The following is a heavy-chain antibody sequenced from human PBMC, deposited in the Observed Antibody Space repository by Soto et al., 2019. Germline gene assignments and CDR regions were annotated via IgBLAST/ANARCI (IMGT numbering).Heavy chain of an antibody. Sequence: GGSLRLSCAASGFTFSSYAMSWVRQAPGKGLEWVSYISSSSTIYYADSVKGRFTISRDNAKNSLYLQMNSLRDEDTAVYYCARSLHYYDSSGYYPPKHYSIDVWGQGTTVTVSS. D-gene: IGHD3-22*01. CDR1: GFTFSSYA. CDR3: ARSLHYYDSSGYYPPKHYSIDV. V-gene: IGHV3-48*02. CDR2: ISSSSTI. J-gene: IGHJ6*02.